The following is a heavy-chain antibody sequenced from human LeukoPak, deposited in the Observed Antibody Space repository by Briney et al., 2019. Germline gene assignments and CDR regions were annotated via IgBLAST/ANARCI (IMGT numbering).Heavy chain of an antibody. CDR2: INHNGNVN. CDR1: GFTFSSYW. J-gene: IGHJ6*02. CDR3: ARGGGLDV. Sequence: GGSLRLSCAASGFTFSSYWMYWARQAPGKGLEWAASINHNGNVNYYVDSVKGRFTISRDNAKNSLYLQVSNLRAEDTAVYFCARGGGLDVWGQGATVTVSS. V-gene: IGHV3-7*03. D-gene: IGHD3-16*01.